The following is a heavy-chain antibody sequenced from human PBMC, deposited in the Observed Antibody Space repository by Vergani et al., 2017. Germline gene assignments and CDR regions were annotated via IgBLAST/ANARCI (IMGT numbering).Heavy chain of an antibody. V-gene: IGHV4-31*03. D-gene: IGHD3-22*01. CDR3: ARTPSXPRYYYDSSGYSGWYFDL. CDR2: IYYSGST. CDR1: GGSISSGGYY. Sequence: QVQLQESGPGLVKPSQTLSLTCTVSGGSISSGGYYWSWIRQHPGKGLEWIGYIYYSGSTYYNPSLKSRVTISVDTSKNQFSLKLSSVTAADTAVYYCARTPSXPRYYYDSSGYSGWYFDLWGRGTLVTVSS. J-gene: IGHJ2*01.